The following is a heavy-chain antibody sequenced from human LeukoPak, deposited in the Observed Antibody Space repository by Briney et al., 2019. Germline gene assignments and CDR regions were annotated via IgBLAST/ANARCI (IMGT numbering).Heavy chain of an antibody. J-gene: IGHJ4*02. CDR1: GFTFSIYA. V-gene: IGHV3-23*01. Sequence: GGSLRLSCAASGFTFSIYAMSWVRQAPGKGLEWVSAISGSGGSTYYADSVKGRFTISRDNSKNTLYLQMNSLRAEDTAVYYCAKLLVGQRLPTGSFDYWGQGTLVTVSS. CDR2: ISGSGGST. CDR3: AKLLVGQRLPTGSFDY. D-gene: IGHD6-25*01.